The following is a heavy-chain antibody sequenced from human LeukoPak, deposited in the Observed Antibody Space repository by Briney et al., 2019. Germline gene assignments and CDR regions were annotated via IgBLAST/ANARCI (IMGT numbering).Heavy chain of an antibody. J-gene: IGHJ6*03. Sequence: SETLSLTCSVSGISVNSTYFWGWIRQAPGKGLEWIRSIYHTGTTDYNPSLKSRVTISIDTSKNQFSLNLRSVSAADTAVYYCTRDDFGIKTDWEDYYYMDVWGKGTTVTVSS. CDR2: IYHTGTT. CDR3: TRDDFGIKTDWEDYYYMDV. D-gene: IGHD3-3*01. CDR1: GISVNSTYF. V-gene: IGHV4-38-2*02.